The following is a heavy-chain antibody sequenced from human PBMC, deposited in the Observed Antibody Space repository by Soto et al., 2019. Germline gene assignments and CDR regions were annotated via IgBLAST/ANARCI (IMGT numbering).Heavy chain of an antibody. CDR3: ARYVKRGNGGMVRGPTLDY. CDR2: INHSGST. D-gene: IGHD3-10*01. CDR1: GGSFSGYY. Sequence: SETLSLTCAVYGGSFSGYYWSWIRQPPGKGLEWIGEINHSGSTNYNPSLKSRVTISVDTSKNQFSLKLSSVTAADTAVYYCARYVKRGNGGMVRGPTLDYWGQGTLVTVSS. V-gene: IGHV4-34*01. J-gene: IGHJ4*02.